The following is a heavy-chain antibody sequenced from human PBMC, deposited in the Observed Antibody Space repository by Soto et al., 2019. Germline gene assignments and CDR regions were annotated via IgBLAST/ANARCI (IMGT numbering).Heavy chain of an antibody. CDR2: ISGSGGST. V-gene: IGHV3-23*01. Sequence: GGSLRLSCAASGFTFSSYAMSWVRQAPGKGLEWVSAISGSGGSTYYADSVKGRFTISRDNSKNTLYLQMNSLRAEDRAVYYCAKDGNAAVAAPGDYWGQGTLVTVSS. J-gene: IGHJ4*02. CDR3: AKDGNAAVAAPGDY. CDR1: GFTFSSYA. D-gene: IGHD6-19*01.